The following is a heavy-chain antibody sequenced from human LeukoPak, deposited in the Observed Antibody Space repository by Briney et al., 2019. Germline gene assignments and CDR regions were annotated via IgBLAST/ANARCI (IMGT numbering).Heavy chain of an antibody. Sequence: GGTPRLSCAASGFTLRSYGMSWVRQAPGKGLEWVSAITSGYSTYYADSVKGRFTISRDNSKNTLYLQMNSLRAEDTAVYYCAKDQPPTNWGQGTLVTVSS. CDR2: ITSGYST. J-gene: IGHJ4*02. D-gene: IGHD5-12*01. CDR1: GFTLRSYG. CDR3: AKDQPPTN. V-gene: IGHV3-23*01.